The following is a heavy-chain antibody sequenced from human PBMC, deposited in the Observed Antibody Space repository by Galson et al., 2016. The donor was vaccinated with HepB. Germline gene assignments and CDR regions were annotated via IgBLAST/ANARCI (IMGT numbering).Heavy chain of an antibody. CDR1: GFIFGGYG. D-gene: IGHD3-10*01. V-gene: IGHV3-48*03. CDR2: ISASGTDI. J-gene: IGHJ4*02. CDR3: ARVSGMFASYFDY. Sequence: SLRLSCACSGFIFGGYGMIWVRQDPGQGLDLIAYISASGTDIRYADSVRGRFTVSRDIAKNSLFLQMNSLRAEDTAVYFCARVSGMFASYFDYWGQGALVTVS.